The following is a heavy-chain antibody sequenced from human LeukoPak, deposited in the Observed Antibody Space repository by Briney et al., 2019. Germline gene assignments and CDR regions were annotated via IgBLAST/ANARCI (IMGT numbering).Heavy chain of an antibody. D-gene: IGHD6-19*01. J-gene: IGHJ4*02. Sequence: ASVKVSCKASGYTFTCYYMHWVRQAPGQRLEWMGWINPNSGGTNYAQKFQGRVTMTRDTSISTAYMELSRLRSDDTAVYYCAREIAVAGPDYFDYWGQGTLVTVSS. CDR1: GYTFTCYY. V-gene: IGHV1-2*02. CDR2: INPNSGGT. CDR3: AREIAVAGPDYFDY.